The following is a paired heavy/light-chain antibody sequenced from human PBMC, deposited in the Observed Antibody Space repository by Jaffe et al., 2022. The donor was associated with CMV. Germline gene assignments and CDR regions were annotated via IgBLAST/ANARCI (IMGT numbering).Heavy chain of an antibody. Sequence: QVQLVESGGGVVQPGRSLRLSCAASGFTFSNYGVHWVRQAPGRGLEWVAVIWYDGSNKWYADSVKGRFTISRDNSKNTLYLQMNSLRAEDTAVYYCARDPPPYGSGTTWFDPWGQGTLVTVSS. V-gene: IGHV3-33*08. CDR2: IWYDGSNK. D-gene: IGHD3-10*01. J-gene: IGHJ5*02. CDR3: ARDPPPYGSGTTWFDP. CDR1: GFTFSNYG.
Light chain of an antibody. CDR1: QSVTSN. V-gene: IGKV3-15*01. CDR2: GAS. Sequence: ETVMKQSPATLSVSPGERVTLSCRASQSVTSNLAWYQQKPGQAPRLLIYGASTRATDVPARFSGSGSGTEFTLTISSLQSEDFAVYYCQQYNNWPGTFGQGTKVEIK. J-gene: IGKJ1*01. CDR3: QQYNNWPGT.